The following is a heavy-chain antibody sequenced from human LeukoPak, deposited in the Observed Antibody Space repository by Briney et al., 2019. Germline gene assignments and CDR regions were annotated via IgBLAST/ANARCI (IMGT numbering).Heavy chain of an antibody. CDR1: GFTFSSYG. J-gene: IGHJ4*02. CDR2: IRYDGSNK. V-gene: IGHV3-30*02. CDR3: AKDLYPPKAWFGELSSFDY. D-gene: IGHD3-10*01. Sequence: HTGGSLRLSCAASGFTFSSYGMHWVRQAPGKGLEWVAFIRYDGSNKYYADSVKGRFTISRDNSKNTLYLQMNSLRAEDTAVYYCAKDLYPPKAWFGELSSFDYWGQGTLVTVSS.